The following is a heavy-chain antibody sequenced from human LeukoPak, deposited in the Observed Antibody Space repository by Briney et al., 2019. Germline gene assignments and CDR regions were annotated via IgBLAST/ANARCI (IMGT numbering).Heavy chain of an antibody. CDR1: DGSFSDYY. CDR3: ARGRDSSGYYYDWFDY. Sequence: SETLSLTCVVYDGSFSDYYWSWIRQPPGKGLEWIGEINHSGSTNYNPSLKSRVTISVDTSKNQFSLKLSSVTAADTAVYYCARGRDSSGYYYDWFDYWGQGTLVTVSS. CDR2: INHSGST. J-gene: IGHJ4*02. V-gene: IGHV4-34*01. D-gene: IGHD3-22*01.